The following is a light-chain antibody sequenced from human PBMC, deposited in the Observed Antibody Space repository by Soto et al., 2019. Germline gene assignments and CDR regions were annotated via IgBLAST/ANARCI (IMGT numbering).Light chain of an antibody. J-gene: IGKJ1*01. CDR1: QSVSNN. Sequence: IMMTQSPATLSVSPGERATLSCRASQSVSNNLAWYQQKPGQAPRLLIYDASPRATGIPARFSGSGSGTEFTLTISGLQSEDFAVYYCQQYNNWPPWTIGQGTKVEIK. CDR2: DAS. CDR3: QQYNNWPPWT. V-gene: IGKV3-15*01.